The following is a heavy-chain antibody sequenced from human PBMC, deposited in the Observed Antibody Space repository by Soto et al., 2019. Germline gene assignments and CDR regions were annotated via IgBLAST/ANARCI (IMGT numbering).Heavy chain of an antibody. CDR1: GFIVSSNY. CDR2: VHSGGST. D-gene: IGHD2-2*01. V-gene: IGHV3-53*01. Sequence: GGSLRLSCAASGFIVSSNYMSWVRQAPGKGLEWVSVVHSGGSTYYADSVKGRFTISRDNSKNTLYLQMNSLRAEDTAVYYCAKTPAAKSLDAFDIWGQGTMVTVSS. J-gene: IGHJ3*02. CDR3: AKTPAAKSLDAFDI.